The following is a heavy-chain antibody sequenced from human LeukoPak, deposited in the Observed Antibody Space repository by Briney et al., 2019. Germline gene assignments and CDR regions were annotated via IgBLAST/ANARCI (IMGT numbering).Heavy chain of an antibody. CDR1: GGSFSGYY. CDR2: INHSGST. J-gene: IGHJ6*02. CDR3: ARSRGAASGYYGMDV. V-gene: IGHV4-34*01. D-gene: IGHD6-13*01. Sequence: KPSETLSLTCAVYGGSFSGYYWSWIRQPPGKGLEWIGEINHSGSTNYNPSLKSRVTISVDTFKNQFSLKLSSVTAADTAVYYCARSRGAASGYYGMDVWGQGTTVTVSS.